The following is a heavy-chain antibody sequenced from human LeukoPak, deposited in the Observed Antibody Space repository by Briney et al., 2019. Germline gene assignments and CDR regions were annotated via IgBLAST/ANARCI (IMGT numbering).Heavy chain of an antibody. CDR3: AKAGAYDSSGYYYYLEY. J-gene: IGHJ4*02. CDR1: GFTLSDYV. Sequence: PGGSLRLSCAASGFTLSDYVMHWVRQAPGRGLEWVSSIGTTGNTYFGDSVRGRFTISRGNADNSLCLQMSSLRDEDTAIYYCAKAGAYDSSGYYYYLEYWGQGTLVTVSS. V-gene: IGHV3-69-1*02. CDR2: IGTTGNT. D-gene: IGHD3-22*01.